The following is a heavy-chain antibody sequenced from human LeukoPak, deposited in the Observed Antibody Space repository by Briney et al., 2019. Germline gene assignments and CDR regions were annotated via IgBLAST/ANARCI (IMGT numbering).Heavy chain of an antibody. CDR1: GLTFSSYA. Sequence: GGSLRLSCAASGLTFSSYAMSWVRQAPGKGLEWVSAISGSGGSTYYADSVKGRFTISRDNSKNTLYLQMNSLRAEDTAVYYCAKDSMSSKDYNWFDPWGQGTLVTVSS. V-gene: IGHV3-23*01. D-gene: IGHD2/OR15-2a*01. CDR2: ISGSGGST. J-gene: IGHJ5*02. CDR3: AKDSMSSKDYNWFDP.